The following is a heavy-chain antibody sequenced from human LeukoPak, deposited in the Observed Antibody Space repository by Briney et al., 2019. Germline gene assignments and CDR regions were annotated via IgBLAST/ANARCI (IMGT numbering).Heavy chain of an antibody. Sequence: GGSLRLSCAASGFTFSSYAMHWVRQAPGKGLEWVALISYDGSNKYYADSVKGRFTISRDNSKNTLYLQMNSLRAEDTAVYYCAKVPAAMRAYYYYMDVWGKGTTVTVSS. J-gene: IGHJ6*03. CDR1: GFTFSSYA. V-gene: IGHV3-30-3*01. D-gene: IGHD2-2*01. CDR3: AKVPAAMRAYYYYMDV. CDR2: ISYDGSNK.